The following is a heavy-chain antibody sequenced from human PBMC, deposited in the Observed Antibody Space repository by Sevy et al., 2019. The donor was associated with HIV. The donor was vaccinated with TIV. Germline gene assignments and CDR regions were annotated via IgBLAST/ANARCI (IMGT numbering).Heavy chain of an antibody. Sequence: SETLSLTCTVSGGSISNYYWSWIRQPAGKGLEWIGRIFTSGSTNYNPSLKSRVTMSIDKSKNQFFLRLSSVTAADTAVYHCARVEWELSGHAFDIWGQGTMVTVSS. CDR1: GGSISNYY. CDR3: ARVEWELSGHAFDI. CDR2: IFTSGST. J-gene: IGHJ3*02. D-gene: IGHD3-16*02. V-gene: IGHV4-4*07.